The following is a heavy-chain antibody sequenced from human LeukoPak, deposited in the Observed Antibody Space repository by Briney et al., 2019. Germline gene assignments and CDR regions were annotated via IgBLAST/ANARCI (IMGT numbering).Heavy chain of an antibody. D-gene: IGHD3-16*01. V-gene: IGHV6-1*01. Sequence: SQTLSLTCAISGDSVSNNNAAWNWIRHSPSRGLEWLGRTYYRYKGYTDYAVSVSSRITINLDASKNQFSLQLNSVTPEDTAVYYCASSSLRGSDAFDIWGQGTMVTVSS. CDR2: TYYRYKGYT. J-gene: IGHJ3*02. CDR3: ASSSLRGSDAFDI. CDR1: GDSVSNNNAA.